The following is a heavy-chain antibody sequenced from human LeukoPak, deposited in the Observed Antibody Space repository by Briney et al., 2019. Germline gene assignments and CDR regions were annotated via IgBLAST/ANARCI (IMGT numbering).Heavy chain of an antibody. CDR3: ARQMGPIVVVPAAIGEFDY. Sequence: GESLKISCKGSGYSFTNYWIGWVSQMPGKGLELMGIIYPGDSDTTYSPSFQGQVTISADKSISTAYLQWSSLKASDTAMYYCARQMGPIVVVPAAIGEFDYWGQGTLVTVSS. J-gene: IGHJ4*02. CDR2: IYPGDSDT. D-gene: IGHD2-2*01. V-gene: IGHV5-51*01. CDR1: GYSFTNYW.